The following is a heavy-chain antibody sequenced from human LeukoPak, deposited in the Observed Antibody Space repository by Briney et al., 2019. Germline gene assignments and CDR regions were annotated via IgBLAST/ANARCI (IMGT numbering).Heavy chain of an antibody. CDR3: ARDPDYYDDCCYT. J-gene: IGHJ5*02. CDR1: GGSVSSNRFY. Sequence: SETLSLTCTVSGGSVSSNRFYWGWIRQPPGKGLEWIGCMYYSGGTYYNPSLQSRVTISADTYKNQFSLKLTSVTVADTAVYYCARDPDYYDDCCYTWGQGTLVTVSS. D-gene: IGHD3-22*01. V-gene: IGHV4-39*07. CDR2: MYYSGGT.